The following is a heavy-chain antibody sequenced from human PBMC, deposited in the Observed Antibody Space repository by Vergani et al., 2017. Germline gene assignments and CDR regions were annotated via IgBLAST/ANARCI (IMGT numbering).Heavy chain of an antibody. CDR2: IKQDGSEK. CDR3: ARQYSSSSFYFDY. CDR1: GFTFRSYW. J-gene: IGHJ4*02. D-gene: IGHD6-6*01. V-gene: IGHV3-7*01. Sequence: EMQLVESGGGLVQPGGSLRLSCAASGFTFRSYWMSWVRQAPGKGLEWVANIKQDGSEKYYVDSVKGRFTISRDNSKNTLYLQMNSLRAEDTAVYYCARQYSSSSFYFDYWGQGTLVTVSS.